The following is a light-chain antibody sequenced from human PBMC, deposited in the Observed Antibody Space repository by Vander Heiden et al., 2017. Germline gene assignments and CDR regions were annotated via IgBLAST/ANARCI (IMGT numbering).Light chain of an antibody. J-gene: IGKJ4*01. CDR3: QQYNNWPLT. CDR2: DAS. CDR1: QSISNN. Sequence: ELVMTPSPATLSVSPGERATLSCRASQSISNNLGWHQQKPGQAPRRLIYDASTRETGIPARFSGSGSGTEFTLTISSLQSEDFAVYYCQQYNNWPLTFGGGTKVEIK. V-gene: IGKV3-15*01.